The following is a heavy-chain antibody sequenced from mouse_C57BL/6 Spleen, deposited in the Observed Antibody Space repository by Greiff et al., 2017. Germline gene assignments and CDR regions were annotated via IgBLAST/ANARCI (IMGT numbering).Heavy chain of an antibody. CDR1: GYAFSSSW. D-gene: IGHD2-5*01. V-gene: IGHV1-82*01. CDR2: IYPGDGDT. J-gene: IGHJ2*01. Sequence: QVQLKQSGPELVKPGASVKISCKASGYAFSSSWMNWVKQRPGKGLEWIGRIYPGDGDTNYNGKFKGKATLTADKSSSTAYMQLSSLTSEDSAVYFCARLDYYSNHFDYWGQGTTLTVSS. CDR3: ARLDYYSNHFDY.